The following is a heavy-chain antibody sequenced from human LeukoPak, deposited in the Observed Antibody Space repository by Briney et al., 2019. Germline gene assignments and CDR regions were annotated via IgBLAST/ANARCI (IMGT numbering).Heavy chain of an antibody. CDR2: ISAYNGNT. D-gene: IGHD3-22*01. CDR3: ARDLARGLIVVSPLAGY. CDR1: GYTFTSYG. J-gene: IGHJ4*02. Sequence: ASVKVSCKASGYTFTSYGISWVRQAPGQGLEWMGWISAYNGNTNYAQRLQGRVTMTTDTSTSTAYMELRSLRSDDTAVYYCARDLARGLIVVSPLAGYWGQGTLVTVSS. V-gene: IGHV1-18*01.